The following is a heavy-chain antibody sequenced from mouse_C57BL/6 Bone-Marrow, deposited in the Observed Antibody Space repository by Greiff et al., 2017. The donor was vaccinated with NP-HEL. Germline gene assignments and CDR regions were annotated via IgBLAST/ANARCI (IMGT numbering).Heavy chain of an antibody. CDR2: IHPNSGST. Sequence: VQLQQPGAELVKPGASVKLSCKASGYTFTSYWMHWVKQRPGQGLEWIGMIHPNSGSTNYNEKFKSKAKLTVDKSSSTAYMQLSSMTSEDSAVYYCASLIYYYGSSYFYYAMDYWGQGTSVTVSS. J-gene: IGHJ4*01. V-gene: IGHV1-64*01. CDR1: GYTFTSYW. CDR3: ASLIYYYGSSYFYYAMDY. D-gene: IGHD1-1*01.